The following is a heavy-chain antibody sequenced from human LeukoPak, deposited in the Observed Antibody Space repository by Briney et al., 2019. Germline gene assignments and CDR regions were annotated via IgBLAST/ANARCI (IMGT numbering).Heavy chain of an antibody. V-gene: IGHV3-48*01. J-gene: IGHJ4*02. Sequence: GGSLRLSCAASGFTFSSYSMNWVRQAPGKGLEWVSYISSSSSTIYYADSVKGRFTISRDNAKNSLYLQMNSLRAEDTAVYYCARDEINALFYSSSRVLPDYWGQGTLVTVSS. CDR3: ARDEINALFYSSSRVLPDY. CDR1: GFTFSSYS. D-gene: IGHD6-13*01. CDR2: ISSSSSTI.